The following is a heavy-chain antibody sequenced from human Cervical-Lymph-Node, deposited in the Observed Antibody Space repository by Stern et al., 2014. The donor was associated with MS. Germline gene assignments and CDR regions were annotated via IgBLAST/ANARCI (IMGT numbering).Heavy chain of an antibody. J-gene: IGHJ5*02. V-gene: IGHV1-69*01. Sequence: VQLVASGAEVKKPGSSVKVSCKVSGATFSTNGISWVRQGPGQGLEWRGATVPIFERSNYAQMFRGRVTITADESTSTSYMELTSLRSDDTGVYYCAREHHGGNFAAWGQGTLVTVSS. D-gene: IGHD4-23*01. CDR3: AREHHGGNFAA. CDR1: GATFSTNG. CDR2: TVPIFERS.